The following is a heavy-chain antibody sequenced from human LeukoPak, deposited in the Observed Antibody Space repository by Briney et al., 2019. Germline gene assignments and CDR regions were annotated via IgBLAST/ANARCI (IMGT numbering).Heavy chain of an antibody. J-gene: IGHJ2*01. CDR1: GFTFGNFG. V-gene: IGHV3-23*01. CDR2: ITGSSTWT. Sequence: RGSLTPSCEASGFTFGNFGMTWVRQAPGKGLQWVSGITGSSTWTYYAASVKGRFTVSRDNSQNTLHLQMNSLRADDTAVYYCARELVSSGSGYFDLWGRGTLETVSS. D-gene: IGHD3-10*01. CDR3: ARELVSSGSGYFDL.